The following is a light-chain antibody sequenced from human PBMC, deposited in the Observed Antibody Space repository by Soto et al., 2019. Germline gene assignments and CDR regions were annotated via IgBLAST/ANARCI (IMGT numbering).Light chain of an antibody. V-gene: IGKV3-20*01. J-gene: IGKJ2*01. CDR2: GTS. Sequence: EIVLTQSPGTLSFSPGERATLSCRASQSVSSSSIAWYLQKPGQAPRLLIYGTSARASGIPDRFSGSGSGTDFTLTIVRLAPEDFAVYFCQHYDNSLYTFGQGTKVDIK. CDR1: QSVSSSS. CDR3: QHYDNSLYT.